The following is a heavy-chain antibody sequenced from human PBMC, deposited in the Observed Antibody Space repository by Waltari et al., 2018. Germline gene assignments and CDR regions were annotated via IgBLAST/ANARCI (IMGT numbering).Heavy chain of an antibody. D-gene: IGHD3-9*01. CDR2: VYTGGSF. J-gene: IGHJ5*02. V-gene: IGHV4-61*02. CDR3: ARGRIRDSNAFDP. Sequence: QVQLQESGPGLVAPSQTLSLTCTVFGDSISSDTYWWAWIRQPAGKGLECIGRVYTGGSFDYAPSFRSRLTISVDSSKNQFSLKLTSVTAADTAVYYCARGRIRDSNAFDPWGQGTLVIVSS. CDR1: GDSISSDTYW.